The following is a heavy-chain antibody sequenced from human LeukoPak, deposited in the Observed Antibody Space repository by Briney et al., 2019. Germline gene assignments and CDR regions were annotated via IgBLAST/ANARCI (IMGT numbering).Heavy chain of an antibody. D-gene: IGHD3-10*01. CDR3: GRRRYGSGNTDS. CDR1: GFSFSSYG. Sequence: GGSLRLSCAASGFSFSSYGMHWVRQAPGKGLEWVAVISYDGSNKYYADSVKGRFTISRDNSKNTLYLQMNSLRAEDTAVYYCGRRRYGSGNTDSWGQGTLVTVSS. V-gene: IGHV3-30*03. CDR2: ISYDGSNK. J-gene: IGHJ4*02.